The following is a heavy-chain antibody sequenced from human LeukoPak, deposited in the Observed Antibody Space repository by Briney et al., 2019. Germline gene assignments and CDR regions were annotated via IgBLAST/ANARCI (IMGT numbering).Heavy chain of an antibody. Sequence: GASVKVSCEASGYTFTGYYMHWVRQAPGQGLQWMGWVNLNSGGTNYAQKFQGRVTMTRDTSIRTGYMELRRLRSDDTAVYYCAAAPDLAYIIMSAYWGQGPLVTVSS. CDR2: VNLNSGGT. D-gene: IGHD3-10*01. CDR3: AAAPDLAYIIMSAY. V-gene: IGHV1-2*02. CDR1: GYTFTGYY. J-gene: IGHJ4*02.